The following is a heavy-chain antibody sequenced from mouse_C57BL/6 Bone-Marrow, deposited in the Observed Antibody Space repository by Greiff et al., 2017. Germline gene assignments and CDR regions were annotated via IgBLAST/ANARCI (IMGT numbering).Heavy chain of an antibody. CDR3: AREIYYDYDDWFAY. Sequence: QVQLQQSGAELMKPGASVKLSCKATGYTFTGYWIAWVKQRPGHGLEWIGEILPGSGSTNYNEKFKGKATLTADTSSNTAYMQLSSLTTEDSAIYYCAREIYYDYDDWFAYWGQGTLVTVSA. CDR2: ILPGSGST. J-gene: IGHJ3*01. V-gene: IGHV1-9*01. D-gene: IGHD2-4*01. CDR1: GYTFTGYW.